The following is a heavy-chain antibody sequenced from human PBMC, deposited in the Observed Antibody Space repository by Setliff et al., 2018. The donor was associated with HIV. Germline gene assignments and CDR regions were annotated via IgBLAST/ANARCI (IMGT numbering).Heavy chain of an antibody. J-gene: IGHJ4*02. V-gene: IGHV3-7*03. CDR3: ARVANSRGYSYDFDS. D-gene: IGHD5-18*01. Sequence: GGSLRLSCTASGFTFGDYAMSWVRQAPGKGLEWVANIKQDGSEKYYVDSVKGRFTISRDNAKNSLYLQMNSLRAEDTAVYYCARVANSRGYSYDFDSWGQGTLVTVSS. CDR2: IKQDGSEK. CDR1: GFTFGDYA.